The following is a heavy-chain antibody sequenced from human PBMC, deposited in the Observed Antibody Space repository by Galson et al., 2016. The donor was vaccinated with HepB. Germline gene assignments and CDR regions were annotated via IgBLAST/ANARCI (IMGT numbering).Heavy chain of an antibody. D-gene: IGHD6-19*01. CDR2: ISYSGSA. CDR3: ARASRIEPYTSGWYFFDS. CDR1: GDSVTNSPFH. Sequence: SETLSLTCTVSGDSVTNSPFHWAWIRQPAGKGLEWIGTISYSGSAYYNSSPKSRLTISIDPSNNQFPLMLSSVPAADTAMYFCARASRIEPYTSGWYFFDSWGQGILVTVSS. V-gene: IGHV4-39*06. J-gene: IGHJ4*02.